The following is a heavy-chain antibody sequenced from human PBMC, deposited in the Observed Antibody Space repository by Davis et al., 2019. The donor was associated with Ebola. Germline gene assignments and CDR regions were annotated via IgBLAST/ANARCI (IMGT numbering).Heavy chain of an antibody. Sequence: SLKISCAASGFTFDDYAMHWVRQAPGKGLEWVSGISWNSGSIGYADSVKGRFTISRDNAKNSLYLQMNSLRAEDTALYYCAKDGAFSGVQLWLLDWGQGTLVTVSS. D-gene: IGHD5-18*01. CDR2: ISWNSGSI. V-gene: IGHV3-9*01. J-gene: IGHJ4*02. CDR1: GFTFDDYA. CDR3: AKDGAFSGVQLWLLD.